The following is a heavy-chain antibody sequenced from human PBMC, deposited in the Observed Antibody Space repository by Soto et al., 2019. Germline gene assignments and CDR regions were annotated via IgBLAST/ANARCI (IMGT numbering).Heavy chain of an antibody. D-gene: IGHD2-21*01. Sequence: GGSLRLSCTASGLPHSSFAMMWVRQAPGKGLECVSGIYGSGRGIEYADSVKGRFTIPRDNSKNTVYLQMTDLRADDTAVYYCAKDAVYNDGLWLMDHWGQGTQVTVSS. V-gene: IGHV3-23*05. CDR1: GLPHSSFA. CDR3: AKDAVYNDGLWLMDH. J-gene: IGHJ4*02. CDR2: IYGSGRGI.